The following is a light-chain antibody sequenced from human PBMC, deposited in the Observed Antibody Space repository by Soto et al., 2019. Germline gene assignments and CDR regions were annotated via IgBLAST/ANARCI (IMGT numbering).Light chain of an antibody. Sequence: DFPLTQSPSFLSASVGDRVTVTCRASQGIGSFLAWYQQKPGKAPKLLIYAASTLQSGVPSRFSGSRSGTEFTLTISSLQPEDFATYYCQQLNAYPPSTFGQGTRVEIK. CDR2: AAS. J-gene: IGKJ5*01. CDR1: QGIGSF. CDR3: QQLNAYPPST. V-gene: IGKV1-9*01.